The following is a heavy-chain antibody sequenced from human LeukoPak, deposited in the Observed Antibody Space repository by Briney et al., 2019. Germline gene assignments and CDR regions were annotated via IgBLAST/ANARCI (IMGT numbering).Heavy chain of an antibody. J-gene: IGHJ4*02. CDR2: ISSSSSYI. Sequence: PGGSLRLSCAASGFTFSSYSMNCVRQAPGKGLEWVSSISSSSSYIYYADSVKGRFTISRDNAKNSLYLQMNSLRAEDTAVYYCARGYGYYDSSGYSNYLDYWGQGTLVTVSS. CDR3: ARGYGYYDSSGYSNYLDY. D-gene: IGHD3-22*01. CDR1: GFTFSSYS. V-gene: IGHV3-21*01.